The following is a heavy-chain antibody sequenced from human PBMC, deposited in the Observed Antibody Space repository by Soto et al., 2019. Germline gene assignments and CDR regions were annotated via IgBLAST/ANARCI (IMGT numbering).Heavy chain of an antibody. CDR2: ISVSGAST. Sequence: GGSLRLSCAASGFTFSNYAMNWVRQAPGKGLEWVSVISVSGASTYYADSVKGRFTISRDNSKSTLYLQMNGLRGEDTAVYYCAKDLGTTWSYFDSWGQGTLVTVSS. J-gene: IGHJ4*02. D-gene: IGHD6-13*01. V-gene: IGHV3-23*01. CDR3: AKDLGTTWSYFDS. CDR1: GFTFSNYA.